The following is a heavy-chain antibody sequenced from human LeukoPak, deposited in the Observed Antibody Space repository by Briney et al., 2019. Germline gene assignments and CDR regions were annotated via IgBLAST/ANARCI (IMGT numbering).Heavy chain of an antibody. CDR2: IYTSEST. V-gene: IGHV4-61*02. CDR3: ARGYGDYGFDY. Sequence: PSETLSLTCTVSGGSISSGSYYWSWIRQPAGKGLEWIGRIYTSESTNYNPSLKSRVTISVDTSKNQFSLKLSSVTAADTAVYYCARGYGDYGFDYWGQGTLVTVSS. CDR1: GGSISSGSYY. J-gene: IGHJ4*02. D-gene: IGHD4-17*01.